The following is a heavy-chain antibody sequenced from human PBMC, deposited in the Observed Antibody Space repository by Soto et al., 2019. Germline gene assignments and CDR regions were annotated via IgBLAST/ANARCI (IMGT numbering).Heavy chain of an antibody. J-gene: IGHJ5*02. CDR2: INHSGTT. CDR3: ARGWRFDP. Sequence: SETLSLTCGVYGGSFTAYQWNWIRQSPGQGLEWIGEINHSGTTRYNPSLASRINLSVDTSKKQFSLKMFSVTAADTAIYYCARGWRFDPWGQGTQVTVSS. CDR1: GGSFTAYQ. V-gene: IGHV4-34*01. D-gene: IGHD1-1*01.